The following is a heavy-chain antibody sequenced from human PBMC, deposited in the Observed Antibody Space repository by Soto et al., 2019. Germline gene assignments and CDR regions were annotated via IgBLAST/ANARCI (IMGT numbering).Heavy chain of an antibody. V-gene: IGHV4-31*03. CDR3: ARGDGLHAVASGFDP. D-gene: IGHD4-4*01. Sequence: QVQLQESGPGLVKPSQTLSLTCTVSGGSISSGGYYWSWIRQHPGKGLEWIGYIYYSGSTYYNPYLKNRVTISVDTSKNQFAVKLSSVTAADTGGDYCARGDGLHAVASGFDPCDQVTLVTVAS. J-gene: IGHJ5*02. CDR1: GGSISSGGYY. CDR2: IYYSGST.